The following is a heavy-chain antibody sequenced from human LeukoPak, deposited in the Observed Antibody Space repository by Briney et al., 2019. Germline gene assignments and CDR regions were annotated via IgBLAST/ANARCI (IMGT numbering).Heavy chain of an antibody. V-gene: IGHV1-2*02. CDR2: INPNSGGT. D-gene: IGHD3-22*01. Sequence: ASVTVSCTASGYTFTGYYFHWVRQAHGQGLEWMGWINPNSGGTNYAQKFQGRVTMTRGSSISTVYMELSRLISDDTAVYYCARGPLFYYDSSGYYDYWGQGTLVTVSS. J-gene: IGHJ4*02. CDR3: ARGPLFYYDSSGYYDY. CDR1: GYTFTGYY.